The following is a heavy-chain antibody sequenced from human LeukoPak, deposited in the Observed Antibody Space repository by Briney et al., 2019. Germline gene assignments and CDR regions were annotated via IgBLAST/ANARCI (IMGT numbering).Heavy chain of an antibody. CDR3: ARARIQLWRTDFDY. Sequence: GGSLRLSCAASQFTFSSYAMSWVRQAPGKGLEWVSAISGSGGSTYYADSVKGRFTISRDNSKNTLYLQIGGLRAEDTAVYYCARARIQLWRTDFDYWGQGTLVTVSS. V-gene: IGHV3-23*01. CDR1: QFTFSSYA. D-gene: IGHD5-18*01. CDR2: ISGSGGST. J-gene: IGHJ4*01.